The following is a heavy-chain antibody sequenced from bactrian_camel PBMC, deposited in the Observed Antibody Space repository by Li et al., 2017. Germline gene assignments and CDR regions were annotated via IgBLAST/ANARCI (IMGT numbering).Heavy chain of an antibody. V-gene: IGHV3S55*01. CDR3: AAAWATGDGRY. CDR2: IGMSGST. D-gene: IGHD3*01. CDR1: GFSCNNCC. Sequence: HVQLVESGGGSVQVGGSLKLSCATSGFSCNNCCMGWFRQVPGDEREVVAMIGMSGSTAYADSVQGRFTVSRAGAGIGLQLQMNNLEAEDTGMYYCAAAWATGDGRYWGQGTQVTVS. J-gene: IGHJ4*01.